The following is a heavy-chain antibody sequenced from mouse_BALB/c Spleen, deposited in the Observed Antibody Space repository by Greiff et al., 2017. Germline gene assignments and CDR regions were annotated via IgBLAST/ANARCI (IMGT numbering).Heavy chain of an antibody. CDR1: GFSLSTSGMG. Sequence: QVTLKVSGPGILQPSQTLSLTCSFSGFSLSTSGMGVSWIRQPSGKGLEWLAHIYWDDDKRYNPSLKSRLTISKDTSRNQVFLKITSVDTADTATYYCARRADGYTDAMDYWGQGTSVTVSS. CDR2: IYWDDDK. CDR3: ARRADGYTDAMDY. V-gene: IGHV8-12*01. D-gene: IGHD2-3*01. J-gene: IGHJ4*01.